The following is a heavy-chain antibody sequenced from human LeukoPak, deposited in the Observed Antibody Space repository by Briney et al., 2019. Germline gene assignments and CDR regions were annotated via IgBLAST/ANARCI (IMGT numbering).Heavy chain of an antibody. J-gene: IGHJ4*02. Sequence: GESLKISCKGSGYSFTSYWIGWVRQMPGKGLEWMGIIYPGDSDTRYSPSFQGQVTISADKSISTAYLQWSSLKASDTAMYYCARRASPLEMATMAFDYWGQGTLVTVSS. CDR2: IYPGDSDT. CDR3: ARRASPLEMATMAFDY. CDR1: GYSFTSYW. D-gene: IGHD5-24*01. V-gene: IGHV5-51*01.